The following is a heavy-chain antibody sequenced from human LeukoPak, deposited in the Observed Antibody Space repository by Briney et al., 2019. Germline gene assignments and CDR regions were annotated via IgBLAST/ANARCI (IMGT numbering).Heavy chain of an antibody. CDR2: INHSGST. J-gene: IGHJ6*03. Sequence: PSETLSLTCAVYGGSFSGYYWSWIRQPPGKGLEWIGEINHSGSTNYNPSLKSRVTISVDTSKNQFSLKLSSVTAADTAVYYCARGLNKYSSSWLIYYYYYMDVWGKGTTVTVSS. V-gene: IGHV4-34*01. CDR1: GGSFSGYY. CDR3: ARGLNKYSSSWLIYYYYYMDV. D-gene: IGHD6-13*01.